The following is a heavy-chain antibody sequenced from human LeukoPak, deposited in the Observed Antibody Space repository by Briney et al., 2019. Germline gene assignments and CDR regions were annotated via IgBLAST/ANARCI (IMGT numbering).Heavy chain of an antibody. CDR1: GFTFDDYG. CDR2: INWNGGST. J-gene: IGHJ4*02. CDR3: ARGGSLSRYYFDY. D-gene: IGHD2-2*01. Sequence: PGGSLRLSCAASGFTFDDYGMSWVRQVPGKGLEWVSGINWNGGSTGNADSVKGRFTISRDNSKNTLYLQMNSLRAEDTAVYYCARGGSLSRYYFDYWGQGTLVTVSS. V-gene: IGHV3-20*04.